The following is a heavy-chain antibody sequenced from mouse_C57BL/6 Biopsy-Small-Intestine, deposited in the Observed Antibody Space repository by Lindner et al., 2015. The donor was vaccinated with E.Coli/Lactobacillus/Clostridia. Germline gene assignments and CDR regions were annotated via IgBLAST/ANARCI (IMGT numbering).Heavy chain of an antibody. CDR2: IYYSGTI. CDR3: ARSVGSFYAMDY. CDR1: GISITTGNYR. J-gene: IGHJ4*01. V-gene: IGHV3-5*01. Sequence: VQLQESGPGLVKPSQTVFLTCTVTGISITTGNYRWSWIRQFPGNKLEWIGYIYYSGTITYNPSLTSRTTITRDTPKNQFFLEMNSLTAEDTATYYCARSVGSFYAMDYWGQGTSVTVSS. D-gene: IGHD1-1*01.